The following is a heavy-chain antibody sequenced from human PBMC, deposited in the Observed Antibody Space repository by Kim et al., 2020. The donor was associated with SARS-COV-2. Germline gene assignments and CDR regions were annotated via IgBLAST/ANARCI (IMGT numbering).Heavy chain of an antibody. V-gene: IGHV3-23*01. Sequence: DSVRARFTISRDNSKNPLYLQINCLRADDTAVYYCAKRLSTARGNYYFDLWGRGTLVTVSS. CDR3: AKRLSTARGNYYFDL. J-gene: IGHJ2*01. D-gene: IGHD4-4*01.